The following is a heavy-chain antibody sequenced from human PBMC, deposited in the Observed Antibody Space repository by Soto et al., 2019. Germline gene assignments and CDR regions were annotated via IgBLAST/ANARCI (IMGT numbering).Heavy chain of an antibody. D-gene: IGHD2-2*01. V-gene: IGHV1-2*04. CDR1: GYTFTGYY. CDR3: ARSSIVVVPAAAPYYYYGMDV. CDR2: INPNSGGT. J-gene: IGHJ6*02. Sequence: QVQLVQSGAEVKKPGASVKVSCKASGYTFTGYYMHWVRQAPGQGLEWMGWINPNSGGTNYAQKFQGWVTMTRDTSISTAYMDLSRLRSDDTAVYYCARSSIVVVPAAAPYYYYGMDVWGQGTTVTVSS.